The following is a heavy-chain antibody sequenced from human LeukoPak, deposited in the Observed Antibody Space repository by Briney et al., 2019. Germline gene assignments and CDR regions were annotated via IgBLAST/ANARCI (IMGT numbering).Heavy chain of an antibody. J-gene: IGHJ4*02. D-gene: IGHD3-10*01. Sequence: PGGSLRLSCAASGFTFSSYWMNWVRQAPGKGLAWVSVVSGSGSDTNYADSVKGRFTISRDNSKNTLYLQMNSLRAEDTAVYFCAKPLYGSGSYHYSFFDYWGRGTLVTVSS. V-gene: IGHV3-23*01. CDR2: VSGSGSDT. CDR1: GFTFSSYW. CDR3: AKPLYGSGSYHYSFFDY.